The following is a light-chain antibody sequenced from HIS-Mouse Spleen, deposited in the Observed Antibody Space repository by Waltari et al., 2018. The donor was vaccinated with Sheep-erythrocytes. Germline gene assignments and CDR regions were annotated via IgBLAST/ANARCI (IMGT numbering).Light chain of an antibody. CDR2: DVS. V-gene: IGLV2-11*01. Sequence: HSALTQPRPVSVSPGQSLTISCTGPSSDVGGYNILSWYQQHSGKAPKLMIYDVSKRPSGVPDRFSGSKSGNTASLTISGLQAEDEADYYCCSYAGSYNHVFATGTKVTVL. CDR1: SSDVGGYNI. CDR3: CSYAGSYNHV. J-gene: IGLJ1*01.